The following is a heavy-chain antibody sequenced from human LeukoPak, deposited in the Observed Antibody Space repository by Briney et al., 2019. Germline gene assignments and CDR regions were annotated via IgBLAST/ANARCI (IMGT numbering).Heavy chain of an antibody. CDR1: GYTFTSYA. D-gene: IGHD3-22*01. CDR3: ARVPYYYDSSGYYFDY. J-gene: IGHJ4*02. V-gene: IGHV7-4-1*02. CDR2: INTNTGNP. Sequence: GASVKVSCKASGYTFTSYAMNWVRQAPGQGLEWMGWINTNTGNPTYARGFTGRFVFSLDTSVSTAYLQISSLKAEDTAVYYCARVPYYYDSSGYYFDYWGQGTLVTVSS.